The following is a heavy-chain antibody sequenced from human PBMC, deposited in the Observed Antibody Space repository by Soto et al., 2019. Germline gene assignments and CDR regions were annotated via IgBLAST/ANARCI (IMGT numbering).Heavy chain of an antibody. Sequence: GGSLRLSCAASGFTFSSYSMNWVRQAPGKGLEWVSYISSSSSTIYYADSVKGRFTISRDNAKNSLYLQMNSLRAEDTAVYYCASPYYDILTGYYYYYGMDVWGQGTTVTVSS. CDR3: ASPYYDILTGYYYYYGMDV. D-gene: IGHD3-9*01. J-gene: IGHJ6*02. V-gene: IGHV3-48*04. CDR2: ISSSSSTI. CDR1: GFTFSSYS.